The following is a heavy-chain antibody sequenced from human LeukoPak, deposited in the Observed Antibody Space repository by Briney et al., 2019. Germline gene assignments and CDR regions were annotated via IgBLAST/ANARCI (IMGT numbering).Heavy chain of an antibody. J-gene: IGHJ4*02. CDR2: IIPYFGKP. V-gene: IGHV1-69*13. D-gene: IGHD6-13*01. CDR3: ANRGGGGIGMGILGSYDV. Sequence: SVKVSCKAAGGTFSSNAISWVRQAPGQGLEWMGGIIPYFGKPNYAHKFQDRVTITADQSTSTAYMELSALRSEETAVYYCANRGGGGIGMGILGSYDVWGQGTLVTVSS. CDR1: GGTFSSNA.